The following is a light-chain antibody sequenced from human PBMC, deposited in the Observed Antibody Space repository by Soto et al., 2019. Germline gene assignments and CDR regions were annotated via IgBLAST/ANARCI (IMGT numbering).Light chain of an antibody. V-gene: IGKV1-39*01. CDR3: QQTYSRPCT. CDR2: AAS. J-gene: IGKJ1*01. Sequence: DIPMNQSPASLSASVGDRVTITCRASQSISSYLNWYQQKPGKAPKLLIYAASSLQSGVPSRFSGSGSGTDFTLTISRLQPEDFATYHCQQTYSRPCTFGQGTKVDIK. CDR1: QSISSY.